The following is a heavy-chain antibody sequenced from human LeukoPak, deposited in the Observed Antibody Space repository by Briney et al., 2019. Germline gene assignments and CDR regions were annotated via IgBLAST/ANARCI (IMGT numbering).Heavy chain of an antibody. J-gene: IGHJ6*03. CDR3: AGHYGSGRYHYYYMDV. CDR1: ILIFRLYC. CDR2: INSDRSST. Sequence: GVSVSLFCAACILIFRLYCKLGVRHAPGRALVCVSRINSDRSSTIYADSVKVRFTSSRDYATTTVYLQMNSLRVDDTAVYYCAGHYGSGRYHYYYMDVWGRGTTVTVSS. V-gene: IGHV3-74*01. D-gene: IGHD3-10*01.